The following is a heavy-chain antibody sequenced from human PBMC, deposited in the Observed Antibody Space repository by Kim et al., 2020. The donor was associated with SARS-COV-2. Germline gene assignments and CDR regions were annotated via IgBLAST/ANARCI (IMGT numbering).Heavy chain of an antibody. J-gene: IGHJ4*02. CDR3: AKDLGYYDSSGYLITFDY. Sequence: KGRFTISRDNSKNTLYLQMNSLRAEDTAVYYCAKDLGYYDSSGYLITFDYWGQGTLVTVSS. V-gene: IGHV3-23*01. D-gene: IGHD3-22*01.